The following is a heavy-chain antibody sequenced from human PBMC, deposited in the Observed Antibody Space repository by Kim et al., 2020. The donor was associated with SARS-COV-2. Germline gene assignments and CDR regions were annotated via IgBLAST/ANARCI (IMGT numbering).Heavy chain of an antibody. V-gene: IGHV4-4*07. D-gene: IGHD2-15*01. CDR3: ARAYSNYNYYYMDV. J-gene: IGHJ6*03. Sequence: PPLKSRIPMSIDTSKNQFSLKLSSVTAADTAVYYCARAYSNYNYYYMDVWGKGTTVTVSS.